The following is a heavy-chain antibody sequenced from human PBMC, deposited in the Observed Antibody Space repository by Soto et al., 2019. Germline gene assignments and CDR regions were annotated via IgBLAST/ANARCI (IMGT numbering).Heavy chain of an antibody. CDR1: GGSFSGYY. Sequence: PSETLSLTCAVYGGSFSGYYWSWIRQPPGKGLEWIGEINHSGSTNYNPSLKSRVTISVDTSKNQFSLKLNSVTAADTAVYYCARGRVSKMVYAILRTGRNWFDPWGQGTLVTVSS. CDR2: INHSGST. J-gene: IGHJ5*02. CDR3: ARGRVSKMVYAILRTGRNWFDP. V-gene: IGHV4-34*01. D-gene: IGHD2-8*01.